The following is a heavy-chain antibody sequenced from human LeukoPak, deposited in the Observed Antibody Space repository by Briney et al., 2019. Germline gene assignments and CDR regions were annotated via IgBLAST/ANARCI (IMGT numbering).Heavy chain of an antibody. J-gene: IGHJ6*03. CDR1: GGTFSGYA. Sequence: SVKVSCKASGGTFSGYAVIRVRQAPGQGLEWMGGTVPLKYAQKFQGRVTFTTDESTSTAFMELSSLTSEDTAVYFCARAPYGVYSGDFYAYYMDVWGKGTTVIVSS. V-gene: IGHV1-69*05. CDR3: ARAPYGVYSGDFYAYYMDV. CDR2: TVPL. D-gene: IGHD4/OR15-4a*01.